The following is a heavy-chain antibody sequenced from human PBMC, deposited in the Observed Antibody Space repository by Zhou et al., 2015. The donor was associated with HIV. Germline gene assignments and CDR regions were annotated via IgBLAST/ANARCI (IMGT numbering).Heavy chain of an antibody. CDR2: IIPIFGTA. D-gene: IGHD6-13*01. Sequence: QVQLVQSGAEVKKPGSSVKVSCKASGGTFSSYAISWVRQAPGQGLEWMGGIIPIFGTANYAQKFQGRVTITADESTSTAYMELSSLRSEDTAVYYCARDSRQPDPIYYYYYYMDVWGKGTTVTVSS. J-gene: IGHJ6*03. CDR1: GGTFSSYA. V-gene: IGHV1-69*01. CDR3: ARDSRQPDPIYYYYYYMDV.